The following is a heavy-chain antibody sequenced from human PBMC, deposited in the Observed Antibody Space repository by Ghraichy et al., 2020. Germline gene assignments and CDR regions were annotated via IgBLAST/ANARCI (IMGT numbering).Heavy chain of an antibody. D-gene: IGHD3-9*01. V-gene: IGHV3-15*01. Sequence: GGSLRLSCTASGFTFSDAWMTWVRQAPGKGLEWVGRIRSKTDGGTTDYGAPVKGRFTISRDDSKTTLYLQLNSLKTEDTAVYYCARLGAFDYWGQGTLVTVSS. CDR3: ARLGAFDY. CDR1: GFTFSDAW. J-gene: IGHJ4*02. CDR2: IRSKTDGGTT.